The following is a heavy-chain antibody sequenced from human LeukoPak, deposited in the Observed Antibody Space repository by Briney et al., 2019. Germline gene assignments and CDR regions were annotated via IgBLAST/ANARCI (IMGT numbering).Heavy chain of an antibody. Sequence: GGSLRLSCAASGFTFSNYDMHWVRQAPGKGLEWVAVIWFDGSNKFYADSVKGRFTISRDNSKNTLYLQMNSLRAEDTAVYYCAREISPSYSFDIWGQGTMVSVSS. CDR3: AREISPSYSFDI. CDR1: GFTFSNYD. CDR2: IWFDGSNK. V-gene: IGHV3-33*01. J-gene: IGHJ3*02. D-gene: IGHD2/OR15-2a*01.